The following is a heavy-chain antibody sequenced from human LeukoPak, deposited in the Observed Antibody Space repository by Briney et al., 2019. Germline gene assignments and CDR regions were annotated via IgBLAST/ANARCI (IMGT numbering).Heavy chain of an antibody. CDR1: GFSVNNKY. CDR2: IYSGGGT. Sequence: GGSLRLSCAASGFSVNNKYMTWVRQTPAKGLEWVSVIYSGGGTYYADFVKGRFTISRDNSKNTLYLQMNSLRAEDTAVYYCQPYYYDSSGPRWGQGTLVTVSS. CDR3: QPYYYDSSGPR. V-gene: IGHV3-53*01. J-gene: IGHJ4*02. D-gene: IGHD3-22*01.